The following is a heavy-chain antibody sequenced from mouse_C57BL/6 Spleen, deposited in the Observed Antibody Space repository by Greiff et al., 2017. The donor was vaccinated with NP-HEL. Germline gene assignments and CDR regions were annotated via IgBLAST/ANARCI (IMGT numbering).Heavy chain of an antibody. CDR2: IYPGDGDT. Sequence: VKLMESGPELVKPGASVKISCKASGYAFSSSWMNWVKQRPGKGLEWIGRIYPGDGDTNYNGKFKGKATLTADKSSSTAYMQLSSLTSEDSAVYFCADYGSSYDWYFDVWGTGTTVTVSS. CDR3: ADYGSSYDWYFDV. V-gene: IGHV1-82*01. D-gene: IGHD1-1*01. J-gene: IGHJ1*03. CDR1: GYAFSSSW.